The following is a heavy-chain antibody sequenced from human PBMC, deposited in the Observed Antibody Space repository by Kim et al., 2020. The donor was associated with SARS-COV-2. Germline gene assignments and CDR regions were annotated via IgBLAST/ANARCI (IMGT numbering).Heavy chain of an antibody. D-gene: IGHD3-22*01. Sequence: SETLSLTCTVSGGSISSSSYYWGWIRQPPGKGLEWIGSIYYSGITYYNPSLKSRVTISVDTSKNQFSLKLSSVTAADTAVYYCAREKIDYYDSSGYYPPYYFDYWGQGTLVTVSS. CDR3: AREKIDYYDSSGYYPPYYFDY. CDR2: IYYSGIT. J-gene: IGHJ4*02. CDR1: GGSISSSSYY. V-gene: IGHV4-39*07.